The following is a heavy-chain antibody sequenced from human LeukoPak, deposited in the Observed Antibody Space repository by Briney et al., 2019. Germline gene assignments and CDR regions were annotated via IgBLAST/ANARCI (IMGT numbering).Heavy chain of an antibody. Sequence: GGSLRLSCAASGFTFSSYAMSWVRQAPGKGLEWVSAISGSGGSTYYADSVKGRFTISRDNSKNTLYLQMNSLRAEDTAVYYRAKGGYYYDSSGYYTRKPFDYWGQGTLVTVSS. J-gene: IGHJ4*02. CDR1: GFTFSSYA. CDR2: ISGSGGST. D-gene: IGHD3-22*01. CDR3: AKGGYYYDSSGYYTRKPFDY. V-gene: IGHV3-23*01.